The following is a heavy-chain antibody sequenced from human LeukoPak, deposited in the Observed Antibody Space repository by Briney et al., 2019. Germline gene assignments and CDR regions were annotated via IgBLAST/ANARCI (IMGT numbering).Heavy chain of an antibody. CDR3: AKGTDYSSASPFDC. CDR1: GFTVSSNY. J-gene: IGHJ4*02. CDR2: IYNSGGRT. Sequence: GGSLRLSCAASGFTVSSNYMSWVRQAPGKGLEWVSAIYNSGGRTFYADSVKGRFTISRDNSRNTLYLQMNSLRAEDTAAYMCAKGTDYSSASPFDCWGQGTLVTVSS. V-gene: IGHV3-23*01. D-gene: IGHD4-11*01.